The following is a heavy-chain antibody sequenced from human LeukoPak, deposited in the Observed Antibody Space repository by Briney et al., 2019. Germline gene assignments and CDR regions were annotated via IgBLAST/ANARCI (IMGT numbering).Heavy chain of an antibody. CDR3: AREGATHYYDTRGYGYGAFDF. J-gene: IGHJ3*01. D-gene: IGHD3-22*01. CDR1: GYTFTDYY. CDR2: INPNSGDT. V-gene: IGHV1-2*02. Sequence: ASVTVSFKASGYTFTDYYMHWARQAPGQGLEWMGWINPNSGDTNYAQKFQGRVTMTRVTSISIVYMELSRLRSDDTAVYYCAREGATHYYDTRGYGYGAFDFWGQGTMVAGSS.